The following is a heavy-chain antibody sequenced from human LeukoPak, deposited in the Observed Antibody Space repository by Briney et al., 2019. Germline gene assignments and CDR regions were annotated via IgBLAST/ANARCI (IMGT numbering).Heavy chain of an antibody. CDR2: INWSGRST. Sequence: GGSLRLSCTASGFNFEDYDMTWVRQVPGKGLEWVSGINWSGRSTGYADSVKGRFTISRDNSKNTLYLQMNSLRAEDTAVYYCARDSYGLDVWGQGTTVTVSS. J-gene: IGHJ6*02. CDR3: ARDSYGLDV. CDR1: GFNFEDYD. V-gene: IGHV3-20*04.